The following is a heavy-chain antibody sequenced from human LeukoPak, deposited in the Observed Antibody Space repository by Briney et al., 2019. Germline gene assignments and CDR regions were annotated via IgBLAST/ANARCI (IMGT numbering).Heavy chain of an antibody. CDR3: ARSAIRWSKLRGDDASDI. J-gene: IGHJ3*02. D-gene: IGHD2-15*01. Sequence: GGSLRLSCAASGFTFGTSGMHWVRQAPGKGLEWVAVISYDGSNKYYADSVKGRFTISRDNSKNTLYLQMNSLRGEDTAVYYCARSAIRWSKLRGDDASDIWGQGTMVTVSS. CDR1: GFTFGTSG. CDR2: ISYDGSNK. V-gene: IGHV3-30*03.